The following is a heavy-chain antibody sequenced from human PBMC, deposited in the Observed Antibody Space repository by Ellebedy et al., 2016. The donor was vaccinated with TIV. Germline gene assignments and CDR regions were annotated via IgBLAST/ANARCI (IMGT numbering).Heavy chain of an antibody. V-gene: IGHV4-59*08. D-gene: IGHD1-1*01. J-gene: IGHJ3*02. Sequence: MPSETLSLTCTVSGGSISSYYWSWIRQPPGKGLEWIGYISYSGSTNYNPSLQSRVTISVDTSKNQFSLKLSSVTAADTAVYYCARRVHWTKWDAFDIWGQGTMVTVSS. CDR1: GGSISSYY. CDR3: ARRVHWTKWDAFDI. CDR2: ISYSGST.